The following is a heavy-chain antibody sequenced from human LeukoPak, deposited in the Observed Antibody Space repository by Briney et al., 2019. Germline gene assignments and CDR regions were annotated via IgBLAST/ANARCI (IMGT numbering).Heavy chain of an antibody. Sequence: GRSLRLSCAASGFTFSSYGIHWVRQAPSKGLEWVAIISYDGRNKVYADSVKGRFTISRDNSENTLYLQINSLRPEDTAVYYCASSFCSAGSCYSMDVWGKGTTVIVSS. V-gene: IGHV3-30*01. CDR1: GFTFSSYG. J-gene: IGHJ6*03. D-gene: IGHD2-15*01. CDR3: ASSFCSAGSCYSMDV. CDR2: ISYDGRNK.